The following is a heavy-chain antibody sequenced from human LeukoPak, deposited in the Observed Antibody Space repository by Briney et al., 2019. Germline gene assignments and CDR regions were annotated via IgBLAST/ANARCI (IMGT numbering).Heavy chain of an antibody. CDR1: GYTFTSYG. Sequence: ASVKVSCKASGYTFTSYGISWVRQAPGQGLEWMGWISAYNGNTNYAQKLQGRVTMTTDTSTSTAYMELRSLRSDDTAVYYCARDPYYYGSGSYYGDQYFQHWGQGTLATVSS. CDR3: ARDPYYYGSGSYYGDQYFQH. V-gene: IGHV1-18*01. D-gene: IGHD3-10*01. J-gene: IGHJ1*01. CDR2: ISAYNGNT.